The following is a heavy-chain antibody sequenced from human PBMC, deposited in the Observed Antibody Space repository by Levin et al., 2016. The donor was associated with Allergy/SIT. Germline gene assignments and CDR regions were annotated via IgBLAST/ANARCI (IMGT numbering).Heavy chain of an antibody. D-gene: IGHD3-16*01. J-gene: IGHJ4*02. CDR3: ARGYYDGRKLRN. CDR2: ISSSGDFI. CDR1: GFTFTSYT. V-gene: IGHV3-21*01. Sequence: GGSLRLSCEASGFTFTSYTVNWVRQAPGKGLEWVSCISSSGDFIYYADSVKGRFTISRDTSKNTLFLQMNSLRAEDTAVYYCARGYYDGRKLRNWGQGTLVTVSS.